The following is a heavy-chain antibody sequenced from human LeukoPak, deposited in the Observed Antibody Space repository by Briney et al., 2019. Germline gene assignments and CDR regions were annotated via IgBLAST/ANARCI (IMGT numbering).Heavy chain of an antibody. V-gene: IGHV1-46*01. CDR2: INPSGSST. D-gene: IGHD3-16*02. CDR1: GYGFTSHY. CDR3: ARVTTFGGVIVDY. J-gene: IGHJ4*02. Sequence: GASVKVSCKASGYGFTSHYMHWVRQAPGQGLEWMGLINPSGSSTLYAQKFQGRVTMTRDMSTTTDYMELSSLRSEDTAVYYCARVTTFGGVIVDYWGQGTLVTVSS.